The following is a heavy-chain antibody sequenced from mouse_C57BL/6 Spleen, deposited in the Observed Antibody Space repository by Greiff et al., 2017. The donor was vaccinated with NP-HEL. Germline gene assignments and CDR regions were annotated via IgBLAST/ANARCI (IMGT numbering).Heavy chain of an antibody. V-gene: IGHV1-15*01. CDR1: GYTFTDYE. CDR3: TRFSAY. Sequence: QVHVKQSGAELVRPGASVTLSCTASGYTFTDYEMHWVKQTPVHGLEWIGAIDPETGGTAYNQKFKGKAILTADKSSSTAYMELRSLTSEDSAVYYCTRFSAYWGQGTTLTVSS. J-gene: IGHJ2*01. CDR2: IDPETGGT.